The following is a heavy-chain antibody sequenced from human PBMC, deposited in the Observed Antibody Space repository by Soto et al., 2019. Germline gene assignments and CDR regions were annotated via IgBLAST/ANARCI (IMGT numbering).Heavy chain of an antibody. J-gene: IGHJ6*03. D-gene: IGHD3-10*01. V-gene: IGHV4-34*01. CDR3: ARERRITMVRGVIKNAKNYYYYMDV. Sequence: SETLSLTCAVFGGSFRGYYWSWIRQPPGKGLEWIGEIDHSGSTNYNPSLKSRVTISVDTSKNQFSLKLSSVTAADTAVYYCARERRITMVRGVIKNAKNYYYYMDVRGKGTTVTVSS. CDR2: IDHSGST. CDR1: GGSFRGYY.